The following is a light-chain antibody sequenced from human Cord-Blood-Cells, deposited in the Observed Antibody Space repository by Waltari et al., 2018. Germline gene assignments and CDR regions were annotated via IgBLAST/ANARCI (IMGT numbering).Light chain of an antibody. Sequence: QLVLTQSPSASASLGASVTLTCTLSSGHSSSAIPWPQQQPEKGPRYLMKLNSDGSHSKGDGIPDRFSGSSSGAERYLTISSLESEDEADYYCQTWGTGFWVFGGGTKLTVL. CDR2: LNSDGSH. CDR3: QTWGTGFWV. CDR1: SGHSSSA. V-gene: IGLV4-69*01. J-gene: IGLJ3*02.